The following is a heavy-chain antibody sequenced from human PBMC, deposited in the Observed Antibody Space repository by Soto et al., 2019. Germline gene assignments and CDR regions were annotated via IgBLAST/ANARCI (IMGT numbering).Heavy chain of an antibody. CDR2: ISGSGGST. V-gene: IGHV3-23*01. CDR3: AKDVESEGSLGELSGYMDV. CDR1: GFTFSSYA. J-gene: IGHJ6*03. Sequence: GGSLRLSCAASGFTFSSYAMSWVRQAPGKGLEWVSAISGSGGSTYYADSVKGRFTISRDNSKNTLYLQMNSLRAEDTAVYYCAKDVESEGSLGELSGYMDVWGKGTTVTVSS. D-gene: IGHD3-16*02.